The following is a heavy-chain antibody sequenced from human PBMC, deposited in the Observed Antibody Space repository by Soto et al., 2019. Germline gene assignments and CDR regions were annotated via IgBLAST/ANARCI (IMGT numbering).Heavy chain of an antibody. CDR3: ARSYGDSNDFDY. CDR1: GFTFSSYG. D-gene: IGHD4-17*01. Sequence: QVQLVESGGGVVQPGRSLRLSCAASGFTFSSYGMHWVRQAPGKGLEWVAVIWYDGSNKYYADSVKGRFTISRDNSENTLYLQMNSLRAEDTAVYYCARSYGDSNDFDYWGQGTLVTVSS. J-gene: IGHJ4*02. V-gene: IGHV3-33*01. CDR2: IWYDGSNK.